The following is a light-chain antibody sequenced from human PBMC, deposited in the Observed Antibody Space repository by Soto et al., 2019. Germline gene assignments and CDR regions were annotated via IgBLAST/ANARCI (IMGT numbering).Light chain of an antibody. CDR1: QSVLYSSNNKNY. V-gene: IGKV4-1*01. CDR3: QQYYRPWT. J-gene: IGKJ1*01. Sequence: DIVMTQSPDSLAVSLGERATINCKASQSVLYSSNNKNYLAWYQQKPGQPPKLLIYWPPTRESGVPDRFSGSGSGTDFTLTISSLQAEGVAVYYCQQYYRPWTVGQGTKVEIK. CDR2: WPP.